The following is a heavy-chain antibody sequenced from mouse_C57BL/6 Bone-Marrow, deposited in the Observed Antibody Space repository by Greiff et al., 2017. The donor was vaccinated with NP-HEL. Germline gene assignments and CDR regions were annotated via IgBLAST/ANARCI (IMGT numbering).Heavy chain of an antibody. CDR2: IHPNSGST. D-gene: IGHD1-1*01. CDR1: GYTFTSYW. CDR3: ARPHYYGSSYTY. Sequence: QVQLQQPGAELVKPGASVKLSCKASGYTFTSYWMHWVKQRPGQGLEWIGMIHPNSGSTNYNEKFKSKATLTVDKSSSTAYMQLSSLTSADSAVYYCARPHYYGSSYTYWGQGTLVTVSA. V-gene: IGHV1-64*01. J-gene: IGHJ3*01.